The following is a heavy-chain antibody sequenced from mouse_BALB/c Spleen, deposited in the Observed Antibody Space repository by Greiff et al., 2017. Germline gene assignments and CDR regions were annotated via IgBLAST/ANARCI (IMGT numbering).Heavy chain of an antibody. CDR3: ASYYGSSPFAY. CDR1: GFNIKDTY. V-gene: IGHV14-3*02. D-gene: IGHD1-1*01. J-gene: IGHJ3*01. CDR2: IDPANGNT. Sequence: EVQLVESGAELVKPGASVKLSCTASGFNIKDTYMHWVKQRPEQGLEWIGRIDPANGNTKYDPKFQGKATITADTSSNTAYLQLSSLTSEDTAVYYCASYYGSSPFAYWGQGTLVTVSA.